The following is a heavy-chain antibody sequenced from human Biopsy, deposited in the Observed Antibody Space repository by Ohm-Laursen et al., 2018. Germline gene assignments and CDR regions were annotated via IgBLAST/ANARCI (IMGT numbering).Heavy chain of an antibody. D-gene: IGHD3-22*01. V-gene: IGHV3-30*03. CDR1: GFTFTSYA. Sequence: SLRLSCAASGFTFTSYAMHWVRQAPGKGLEWVAVISYDGSGEYYADSLQGRFIISRDNPKNTVDLQTNSLRAEDTAVYYCAREGDDSSGYTPHYFDYWGQGTLVTVSS. J-gene: IGHJ4*02. CDR2: ISYDGSGE. CDR3: AREGDDSSGYTPHYFDY.